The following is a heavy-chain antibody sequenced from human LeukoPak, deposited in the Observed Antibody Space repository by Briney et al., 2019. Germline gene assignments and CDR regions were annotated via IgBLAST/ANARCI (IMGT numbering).Heavy chain of an antibody. Sequence: SCKASGGTFSSYGMHWVRQAPGKGLEWVAVIWYDGSNKYYADSVKGRFTISRDNSKNTLYLQMNSLRAEDTAVYYCARATKITYYDILTGYYPPSYYYYYGMDVWGKGTTVTVSS. J-gene: IGHJ6*04. D-gene: IGHD3-9*01. CDR2: IWYDGSNK. CDR1: GGTFSSYG. V-gene: IGHV3-33*01. CDR3: ARATKITYYDILTGYYPPSYYYYYGMDV.